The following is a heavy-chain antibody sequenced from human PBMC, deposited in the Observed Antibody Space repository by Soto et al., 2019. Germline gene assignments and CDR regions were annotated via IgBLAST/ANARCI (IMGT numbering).Heavy chain of an antibody. CDR2: IWYDGSNK. Sequence: PGGSLRLSCAASGFTFSSYGMHWVRQAPGKGLEWVAVIWYDGSNKYYADSVKGRFTISRDNSKNTLYLQMNSLRAEDTAVYYCEVYYDSSAFDIWGQGTMVTVSS. D-gene: IGHD3-22*01. J-gene: IGHJ3*02. CDR1: GFTFSSYG. V-gene: IGHV3-33*01. CDR3: EVYYDSSAFDI.